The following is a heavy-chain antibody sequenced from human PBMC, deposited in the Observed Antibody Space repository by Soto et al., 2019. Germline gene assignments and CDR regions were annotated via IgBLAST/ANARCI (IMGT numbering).Heavy chain of an antibody. D-gene: IGHD2-15*01. CDR2: IYHSGNA. V-gene: IGHV4-4*02. J-gene: IGHJ4*02. Sequence: QVQLQESGPGVVKPSGTLSLTCAVSGGSISSSNRWTWVRRPPGKGLEWIAEIYHSGNANYNPSLKGRVTISLDTSKNPFSLQVNSVTAADTAVYYCARVMGVASGGPLDSWGQGTQVTVSS. CDR3: ARVMGVASGGPLDS. CDR1: GGSISSSNR.